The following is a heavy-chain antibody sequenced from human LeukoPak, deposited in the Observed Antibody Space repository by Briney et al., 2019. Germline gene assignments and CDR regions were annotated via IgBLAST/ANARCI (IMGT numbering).Heavy chain of an antibody. CDR1: GDSVSSQNGA. CDR3: ARDFGTSGWYTFDY. CDR2: TYYRSKWYN. D-gene: IGHD6-19*01. V-gene: IGHV6-1*01. J-gene: IGHJ4*02. Sequence: SQTLSLTCVISGDSVSSQNGAWNWIRQSPSRGLEWLGRTYYRSKWYNDYAVSVQGRITINPDTSKNQFSLQLNSVTPEDTAVYYCARDFGTSGWYTFDYWGQGTLVTVSS.